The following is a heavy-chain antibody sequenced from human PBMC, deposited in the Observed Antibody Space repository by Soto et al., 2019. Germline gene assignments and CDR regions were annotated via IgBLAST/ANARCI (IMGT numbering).Heavy chain of an antibody. CDR3: ARNQYSNYVGGGDYYYYGMDV. CDR1: GFTFSSYG. V-gene: IGHV3-33*01. Sequence: PGGSLRLSCAASGFTFSSYGMHWVRQAPGKGLEWVAVIWYDGSNKYYADSVKGRFTISRDNSKNTLYLQMNSLRAEDTAVYYCARNQYSNYVGGGDYYYYGMDVWGQGTTVTVSS. D-gene: IGHD4-4*01. CDR2: IWYDGSNK. J-gene: IGHJ6*02.